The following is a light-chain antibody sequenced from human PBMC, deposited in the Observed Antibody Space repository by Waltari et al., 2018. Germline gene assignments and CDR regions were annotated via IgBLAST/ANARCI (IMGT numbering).Light chain of an antibody. CDR2: LGS. CDR1: QSLLHSNGYNY. J-gene: IGKJ1*01. CDR3: MQSLRALWT. Sequence: DIVVTQSQLSLPATPGAPASISCRSSQSLLHSNGYNYLDWYLQKPGQSPQLLIYLGSNRASGVPDRFSGSGSGTDFTLKISRVEAEDVGVYYCMQSLRALWTFGQGTKVEIK. V-gene: IGKV2-28*01.